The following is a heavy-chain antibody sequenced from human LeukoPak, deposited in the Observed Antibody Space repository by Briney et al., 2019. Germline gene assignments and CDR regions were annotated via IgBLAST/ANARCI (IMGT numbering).Heavy chain of an antibody. CDR1: GFTFTGHS. J-gene: IGHJ6*03. D-gene: IGHD6-13*01. V-gene: IGHV3-30*04. CDR3: AKEGYSRGYYSYYYMDV. CDR2: VAHDEKTI. Sequence: TGGSLRLSCVASGFTFTGHSMHWVRQAPGKGLEWVAVVAHDEKTIFYADSLKGRFTISRDNSKNTLYVQMNSLRAEDTAVYYCAKEGYSRGYYSYYYMDVWGKGTTVTVSS.